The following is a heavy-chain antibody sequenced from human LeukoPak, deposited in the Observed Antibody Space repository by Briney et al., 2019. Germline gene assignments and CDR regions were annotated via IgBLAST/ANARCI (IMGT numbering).Heavy chain of an antibody. D-gene: IGHD1-26*01. Sequence: SETLSLTCTVSGGSVSSGSYYWSWIRQPPGKGLEWIGYIYYSGSTNYNPSFKSRVTISVDTSKNQFSLKLSSVTAADTAVYYCAAEVGDYVDYWGQGTLVTVSS. J-gene: IGHJ4*02. CDR3: AAEVGDYVDY. CDR2: IYYSGST. CDR1: GGSVSSGSYY. V-gene: IGHV4-61*01.